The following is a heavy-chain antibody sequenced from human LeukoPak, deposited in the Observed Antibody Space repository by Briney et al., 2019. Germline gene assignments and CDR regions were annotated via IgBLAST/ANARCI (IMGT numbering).Heavy chain of an antibody. CDR3: ARLSCSSSSCFFPNAFDI. CDR2: IFYHGST. CDR1: GFSISSFNW. Sequence: SDTLSLTCAVSGFSISSFNWWGWIRQPPGKGLEWIGYIFYHGSTYYNPSLKSRLTMSVDTSKNQFSLKLSSVTAADTAVYYCARLSCSSSSCFFPNAFDIWGQGTMVTVSS. D-gene: IGHD2-2*01. V-gene: IGHV4-28*01. J-gene: IGHJ3*02.